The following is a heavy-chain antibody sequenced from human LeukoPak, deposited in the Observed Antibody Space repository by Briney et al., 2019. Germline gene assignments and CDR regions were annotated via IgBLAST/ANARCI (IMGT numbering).Heavy chain of an antibody. CDR2: IRYDGSNK. D-gene: IGHD1-26*01. V-gene: IGHV3-30*02. Sequence: GGSLRLSCAASGFTFSSYGMHWVRQAPGKGLEWVAFIRYDGSNKYYADSVKGRFTISRDNSKNTLYLQMNSLRAEDTAVYYCARAIYSGSYALDYWGQGTLVTVSS. CDR1: GFTFSSYG. J-gene: IGHJ4*02. CDR3: ARAIYSGSYALDY.